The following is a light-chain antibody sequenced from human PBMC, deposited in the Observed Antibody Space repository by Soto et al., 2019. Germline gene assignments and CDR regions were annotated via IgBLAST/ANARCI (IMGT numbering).Light chain of an antibody. Sequence: QSALTQPASVSGSPGQSITISCTGTSSDVGGYNYVSWYQHHPGKAPKLMIYDVSNRPSGVSNRLSGSKSVNTASLTISGLQAEDEADYYCNSYTSTSTSYVFGTGTKLTVL. CDR2: DVS. CDR1: SSDVGGYNY. CDR3: NSYTSTSTSYV. J-gene: IGLJ1*01. V-gene: IGLV2-14*03.